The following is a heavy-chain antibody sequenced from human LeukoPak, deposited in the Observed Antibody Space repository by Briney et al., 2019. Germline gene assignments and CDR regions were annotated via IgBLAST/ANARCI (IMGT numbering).Heavy chain of an antibody. CDR1: GFTFDNYG. CDR3: AKDSDIAVAGSDDALDV. J-gene: IGHJ3*01. CDR2: ISFDGSIE. V-gene: IGHV3-30*18. Sequence: PGGSLRLSCAASGFTFDNYGMHWVRQTPGKGLEWVALISFDGSIEYYVDSVKGRFTISRDNSKNTLFLQMNSLRPEDTAVYYCAKDSDIAVAGSDDALDVWGQGTMVTVSS. D-gene: IGHD6-19*01.